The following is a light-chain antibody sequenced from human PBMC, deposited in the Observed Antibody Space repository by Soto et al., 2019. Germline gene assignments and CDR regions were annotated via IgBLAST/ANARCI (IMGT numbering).Light chain of an antibody. Sequence: EIVLTQSPGTLSLSPGGRATLSCRASQSVSSSYLAWYQQKPGQAPRLVIYGASSRATGIPDRFSGSGSGTEFTLTISSLQPDDFATYYCQQYNNHPMYTFGQGTKVDIK. CDR1: QSVSSSY. J-gene: IGKJ2*01. CDR2: GAS. V-gene: IGKV3-20*01. CDR3: QQYNNHPMYT.